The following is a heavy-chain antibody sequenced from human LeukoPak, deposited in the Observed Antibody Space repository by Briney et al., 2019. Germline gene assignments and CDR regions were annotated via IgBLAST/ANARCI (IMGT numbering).Heavy chain of an antibody. Sequence: GGSLRLSCAASGFTFGSYAMHWVRQAPGKGLEWVAVISYDGSNKYYAASVKGRFTISRDNSKNTLYLQMNSLRAEDTAVYYCARDIYPDDYGDLNYGMDVWGQGTTVTVSS. CDR1: GFTFGSYA. D-gene: IGHD4-17*01. CDR3: ARDIYPDDYGDLNYGMDV. J-gene: IGHJ6*02. CDR2: ISYDGSNK. V-gene: IGHV3-30-3*01.